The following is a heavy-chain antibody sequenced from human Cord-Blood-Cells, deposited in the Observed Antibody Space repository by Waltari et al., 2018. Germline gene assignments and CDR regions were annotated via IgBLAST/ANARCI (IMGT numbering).Heavy chain of an antibody. V-gene: IGHV3-30*18. D-gene: IGHD6-13*01. CDR1: GFTFSSYG. CDR2: ISYDGSNK. Sequence: QVQLVESGGGVVQPGRSLRLSCAASGFTFSSYGMHWVRQAPGKGLEWVAVISYDGSNKYYADSVKGRFTISRDNSKNTLYLQMNSLRAEDTAVYYCAKSSSSWYYYYGMDVWGQGTTVTVSS. J-gene: IGHJ6*02. CDR3: AKSSSSWYYYYGMDV.